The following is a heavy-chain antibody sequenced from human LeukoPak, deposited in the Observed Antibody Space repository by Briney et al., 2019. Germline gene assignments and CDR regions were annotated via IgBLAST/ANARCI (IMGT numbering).Heavy chain of an antibody. J-gene: IGHJ3*02. CDR2: IYPGDSDT. CDR3: ARRPAAAGIIGMVWDAFDI. CDR1: GYSFTSYW. D-gene: IGHD6-13*01. Sequence: GESLKISCKGSGYSFTSYWIGWVRQMPGKGLEWMGIIYPGDSDTRYSPSFQGQVTISADKSISTAYLQWSSLKASDTAMYYCARRPAAAGIIGMVWDAFDIWGQGTMVTVSS. V-gene: IGHV5-51*01.